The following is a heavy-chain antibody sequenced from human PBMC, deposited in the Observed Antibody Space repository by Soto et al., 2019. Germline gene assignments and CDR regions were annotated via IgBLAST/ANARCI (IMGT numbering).Heavy chain of an antibody. J-gene: IGHJ4*02. D-gene: IGHD1-26*01. CDR2: IKQDGSEK. CDR3: ARARWELLIHGFDY. CDR1: GFTFSSYW. Sequence: EVQLVESGGGLVQPGGSLRLSCAASGFTFSSYWMSWVRQAPGKGLEWVANIKQDGSEKYYVDSVKGRFTISRDNAKNSLYLQMNSLRAEDTAVYYCARARWELLIHGFDYWGQGTLVTVSS. V-gene: IGHV3-7*03.